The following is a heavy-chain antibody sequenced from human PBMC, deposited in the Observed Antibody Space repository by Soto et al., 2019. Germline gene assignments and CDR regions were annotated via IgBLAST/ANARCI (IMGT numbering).Heavy chain of an antibody. Sequence: GGSLRLSGEASGFRFSDYYMSWIRQAPGKGLEWLSYSSNSGTYTRYADSVKGRFSISRDNAKNSLYLQINSLRGEDTAIYYCARSGDNYNVLDFWGKGTPVTVSS. J-gene: IGHJ4*02. V-gene: IGHV3-11*06. CDR2: SSNSGTYT. CDR3: ARSGDNYNVLDF. D-gene: IGHD3-10*02. CDR1: GFRFSDYY.